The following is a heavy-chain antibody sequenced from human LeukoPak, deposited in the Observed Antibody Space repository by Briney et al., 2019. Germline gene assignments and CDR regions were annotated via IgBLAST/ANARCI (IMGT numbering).Heavy chain of an antibody. J-gene: IGHJ4*02. CDR2: VNPSGGST. CDR1: GYTFTSYY. CDR3: ARGRHDYYDSSGYPQGCVFDY. V-gene: IGHV1-46*01. D-gene: IGHD3-22*01. Sequence: ASVKVSCKASGYTFTSYYMHWVRQAPGQGLEWMGIVNPSGGSTSYAQKFQGRVTMTRDTSTSTVYMELSSLRSEDTAVYYCARGRHDYYDSSGYPQGCVFDYWGQGTLVTVSS.